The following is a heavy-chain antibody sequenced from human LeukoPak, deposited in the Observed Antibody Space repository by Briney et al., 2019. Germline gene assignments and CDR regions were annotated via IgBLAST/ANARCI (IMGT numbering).Heavy chain of an antibody. D-gene: IGHD2-15*01. V-gene: IGHV4-4*07. CDR2: ISSTGNT. CDR1: GGSITNCC. CDR3: ARRSHCEGGSCPPV. J-gene: IGHJ6*02. Sequence: NPSETLSPTCTVSGGSITNCCWGWIRQPAGRGLDWIGRISSTGNTAYSPSLQSRVTMSVDTSKNQFSLKLNSVTAADTAVYYCARRSHCEGGSCPPVWGQGTTVTVSS.